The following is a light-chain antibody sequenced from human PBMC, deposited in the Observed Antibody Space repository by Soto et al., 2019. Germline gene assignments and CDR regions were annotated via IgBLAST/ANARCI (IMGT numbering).Light chain of an antibody. CDR3: QQYNNWPPLT. J-gene: IGKJ4*01. CDR2: DAS. Sequence: EIVMTQSPATLSVSPGDRATLSCRASQSVSSSLGWYQQIPGQAPRLLIYDASTRATGIPARFGGSGSGTEFTLTNSSLQSEDFAVYYCQQYNNWPPLTFGGGTKVELK. V-gene: IGKV3-15*01. CDR1: QSVSSS.